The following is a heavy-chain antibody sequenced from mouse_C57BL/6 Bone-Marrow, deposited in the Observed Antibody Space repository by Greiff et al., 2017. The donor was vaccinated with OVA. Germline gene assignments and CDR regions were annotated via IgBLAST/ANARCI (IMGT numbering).Heavy chain of an antibody. Sequence: VQVVESGPGLVAPSQSLSITCTVSGFSLTSYAISWVRQPPGKGLEWLGVIWTGGGTNYNSALKSRLSISKDNSKSQVFLKRNSLQTDDTARYYCARKGLSTMITTSYWYFDVWGTGTTVTVSS. CDR2: IWTGGGT. CDR3: ARKGLSTMITTSYWYFDV. CDR1: GFSLTSYA. V-gene: IGHV2-9-1*01. D-gene: IGHD2-4*01. J-gene: IGHJ1*03.